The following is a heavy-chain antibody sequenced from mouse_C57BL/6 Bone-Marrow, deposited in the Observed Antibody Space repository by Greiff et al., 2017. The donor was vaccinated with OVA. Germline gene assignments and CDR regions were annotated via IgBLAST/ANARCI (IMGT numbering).Heavy chain of an antibody. V-gene: IGHV14-4*01. Sequence: VQLQQSGAELVRPGASVKLSCTASGFNIKDDYMHWVKQRPEQGLEWIGWLDPENGDTEYASKFQGKATITADTSSNTAYLQLSSLTSEDTAVYYCTPYYSNYRFAYWGQGTLVTVSA. CDR1: GFNIKDDY. J-gene: IGHJ3*01. CDR2: LDPENGDT. D-gene: IGHD2-5*01. CDR3: TPYYSNYRFAY.